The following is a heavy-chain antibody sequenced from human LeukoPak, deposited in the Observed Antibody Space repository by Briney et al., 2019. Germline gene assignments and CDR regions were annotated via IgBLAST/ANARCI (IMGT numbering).Heavy chain of an antibody. D-gene: IGHD3-10*01. CDR2: ISAYNGNT. CDR1: GYTFTSYG. V-gene: IGHV1-18*01. Sequence: ASMKVSCKASGYTFTSYGITWVRQAPGQGLEWMGWISAYNGNTMYAQNLQGIVTMTTDTSTSTAYMDLRSLRSDDTAVYYCARGPPYGSRSDYFDYWGQGTLVTVSS. CDR3: ARGPPYGSRSDYFDY. J-gene: IGHJ4*02.